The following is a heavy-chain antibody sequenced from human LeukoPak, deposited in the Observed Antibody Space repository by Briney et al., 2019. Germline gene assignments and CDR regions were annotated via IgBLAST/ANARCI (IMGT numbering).Heavy chain of an antibody. CDR3: ARVSPYYSVDY. J-gene: IGHJ4*02. D-gene: IGHD3-22*01. CDR2: IYSGGST. V-gene: IGHV3-53*01. CDR1: GFTVSSNY. Sequence: GGSLRLFCAASGFTVSSNYMSWVRQAPGKGLEWVSVIYSGGSTYYADSVKGRLTISRDNSKNTLYLQMNSLRAEDTAVYYCARVSPYYSVDYWGQGTLVTVSS.